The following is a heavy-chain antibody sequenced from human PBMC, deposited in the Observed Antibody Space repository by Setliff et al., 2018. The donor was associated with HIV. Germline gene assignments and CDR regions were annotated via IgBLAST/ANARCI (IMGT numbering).Heavy chain of an antibody. Sequence: GGSLRLSCGASGFTFSDIEMNWVRQAPGKGLEWVSYITSSGDAIYYADSVKGRFTISRDNDKNSLYLQMDSLRAEDTAVYYCARDGGMGVYHMDVWGKGTTVTVSS. CDR1: GFTFSDIE. J-gene: IGHJ6*03. V-gene: IGHV3-48*03. CDR3: ARDGGMGVYHMDV. CDR2: ITSSGDAI. D-gene: IGHD2-8*02.